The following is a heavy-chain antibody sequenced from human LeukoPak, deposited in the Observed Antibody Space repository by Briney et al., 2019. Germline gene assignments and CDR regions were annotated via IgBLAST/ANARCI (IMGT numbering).Heavy chain of an antibody. CDR3: VRLMGSGWFDP. CDR2: IYSGGNT. D-gene: IGHD1-26*01. CDR1: GFTVSSSP. J-gene: IGHJ5*02. V-gene: IGHV3-53*04. Sequence: GGSLRLSCAASGFTVSSSPINWVRQAPGRGLEWVSVIYSGGNTFYADSVKGRFTISRHNSENTLYLQMNSLSADDTAVYYCVRLMGSGWFDPWGLGTLVTVFS.